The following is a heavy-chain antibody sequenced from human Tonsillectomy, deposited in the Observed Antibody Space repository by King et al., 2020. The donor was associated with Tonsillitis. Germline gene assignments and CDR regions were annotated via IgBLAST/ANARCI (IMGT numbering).Heavy chain of an antibody. V-gene: IGHV3-23*04. Sequence: VQLVESGGGLVQPGGSLRLSCAASGFTFSSYAMSWVRQAPGKGLEWVSAISGSSYSTYYADSVKGRFTISRDNSKNTLYLQMNSLRAEDTAVYYFSKRGYFYDSSGYYGYYFDYWGQGTLVTVSS. CDR2: ISGSSYST. D-gene: IGHD3-22*01. J-gene: IGHJ4*02. CDR3: SKRGYFYDSSGYYGYYFDY. CDR1: GFTFSSYA.